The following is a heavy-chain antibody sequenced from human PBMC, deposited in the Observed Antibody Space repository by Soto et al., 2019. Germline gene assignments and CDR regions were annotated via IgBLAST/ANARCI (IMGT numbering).Heavy chain of an antibody. CDR1: GLTVSTNP. CDR2: IYTGGGT. J-gene: IGHJ4*02. CDR3: ARDASGH. Sequence: EVQLVESGGGLVQPGGSLRLSCAASGLTVSTNPMSWVRQAPGKGLEWVSVIYTGGGTHYADSVKGRFTISRDNSKNTVNLQMHSLRPEATAVYYCARDASGHWGQGTLVTVSS. V-gene: IGHV3-66*01.